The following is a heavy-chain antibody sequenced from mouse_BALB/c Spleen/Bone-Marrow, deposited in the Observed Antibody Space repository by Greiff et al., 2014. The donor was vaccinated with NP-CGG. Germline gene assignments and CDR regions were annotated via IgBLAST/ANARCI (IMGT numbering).Heavy chain of an antibody. J-gene: IGHJ2*01. CDR2: INPNNGGT. CDR1: GYTFTTYY. Sequence: QVQLQQPGAELVKPGTSVKLSCKASGYTFTTYYMYWVKQRPGQGLEWIGEINPNNGGTNFKEKFKSKATLTVDKSSSTAYMQLSSLTSDDSAIYYCTRGRTWDFDYWGQGTTLTVSS. D-gene: IGHD4-1*01. CDR3: TRGRTWDFDY. V-gene: IGHV1S81*02.